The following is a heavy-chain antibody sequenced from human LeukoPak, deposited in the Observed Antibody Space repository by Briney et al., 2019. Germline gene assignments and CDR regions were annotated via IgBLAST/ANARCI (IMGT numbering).Heavy chain of an antibody. D-gene: IGHD2-15*01. J-gene: IGHJ6*02. Sequence: GGSLRLSCAASGFNFRDSAISWVRHAPGKGLEWVSGIGSDTTTHYAESVKGRFAISRDNAKNTLYLHMNSVRAEDTALYYCAKDLHYWVAMDVWGQGTTVTVS. V-gene: IGHV3-23*01. CDR3: AKDLHYWVAMDV. CDR2: IGSDTTT. CDR1: GFNFRDSA.